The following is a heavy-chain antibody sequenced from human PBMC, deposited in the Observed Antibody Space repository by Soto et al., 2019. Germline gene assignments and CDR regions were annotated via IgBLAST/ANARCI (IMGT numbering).Heavy chain of an antibody. Sequence: SXRSLRLSRAASGVKFSDQDVTWIRQAPGKGLEWVSKISGGGTTTFYADSVRGRFTVSRDNAKNSLYLQMNSLRAEDTALYYCAGDPFYYASRFWGQGTLITVSS. D-gene: IGHD3-10*01. CDR1: GVKFSDQD. CDR3: AGDPFYYASRF. J-gene: IGHJ4*02. V-gene: IGHV3-11*01. CDR2: ISGGGTTT.